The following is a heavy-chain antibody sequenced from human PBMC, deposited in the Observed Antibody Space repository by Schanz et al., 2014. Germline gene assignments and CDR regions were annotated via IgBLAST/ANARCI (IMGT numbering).Heavy chain of an antibody. CDR3: VRDAGRDGYNLAFDV. Sequence: EVQLVESGEGLIHPGGSLRFPCAASGFTVSTNSLTWVPQPPGKGLGCVSVLYTGGSTFYADSVRGRFFISRDSSKNTLFLHMNSLRAEDTAVYYCVRDAGRDGYNLAFDVWGQGTLVTVSS. CDR1: GFTVSTNS. J-gene: IGHJ3*01. D-gene: IGHD1-1*01. CDR2: LYTGGST. V-gene: IGHV3-53*01.